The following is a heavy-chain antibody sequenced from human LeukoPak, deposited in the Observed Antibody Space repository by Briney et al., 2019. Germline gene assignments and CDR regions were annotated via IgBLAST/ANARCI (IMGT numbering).Heavy chain of an antibody. J-gene: IGHJ4*02. CDR1: GFTFSSYG. CDR3: AKGGYSSGWSFVDY. Sequence: QPGRSLRLSCAASGFTFSSYGMHWVRQAPGKGLEWVAVIWYDGSNKYYADSVMGRFTISRDNSKNTLYLQMNSLRAEDTAVYYCAKGGYSSGWSFVDYWGQGTLVTVSS. V-gene: IGHV3-33*06. CDR2: IWYDGSNK. D-gene: IGHD6-19*01.